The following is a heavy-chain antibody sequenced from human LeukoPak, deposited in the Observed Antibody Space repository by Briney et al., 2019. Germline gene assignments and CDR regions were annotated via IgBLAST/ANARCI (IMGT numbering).Heavy chain of an antibody. CDR1: GFVFSDYS. J-gene: IGHJ4*02. CDR3: ARDNNWGFDF. Sequence: GSLRLSCAASGFVFSDYSMNWVRQAPGKGLEWVSNIRGSGSGSGSGMYYADSVKGRFTISRDNAKNSLYLQMSSLRAEDTAFYYCARDNNWGFDFWGQGALVPVSS. D-gene: IGHD7-27*01. CDR2: IRGSGSGSGSGM. V-gene: IGHV3-48*04.